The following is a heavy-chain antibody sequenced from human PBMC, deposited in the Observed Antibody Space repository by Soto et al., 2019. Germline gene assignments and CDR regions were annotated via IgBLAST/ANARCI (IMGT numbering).Heavy chain of an antibody. CDR2: IWYDGSNK. CDR3: APWFGAFDY. J-gene: IGHJ4*02. D-gene: IGHD3-10*01. CDR1: GFTFSSYG. V-gene: IGHV3-30*02. Sequence: PGGSLRLSCAASGFTFSSYGMHWVRQAPGKGLEWVAVIWYDGSNKYYAESVKGRFTISRDNSKNTLYLQMNSLRAEDTAVYYCAPWFGAFDYWGQGTLVTVSS.